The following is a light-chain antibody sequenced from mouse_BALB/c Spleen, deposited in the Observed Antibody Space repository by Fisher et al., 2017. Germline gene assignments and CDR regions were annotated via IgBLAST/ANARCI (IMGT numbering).Light chain of an antibody. CDR2: DTS. CDR1: SSVSY. Sequence: IVLTQTPAIMSASPGEKVTMTCSASSSVSYMYWYQQKPGSSPRLLIYDTSNLASGVPVRFSGSGSGTSYSLTISRMEAEDAATYYCQQWSSYWTFGGGTKLEIK. CDR3: QQWSSYWT. J-gene: IGKJ1*01. V-gene: IGKV4-55*01.